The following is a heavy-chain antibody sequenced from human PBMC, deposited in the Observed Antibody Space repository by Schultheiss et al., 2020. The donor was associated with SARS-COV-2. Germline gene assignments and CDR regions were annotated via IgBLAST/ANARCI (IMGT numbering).Heavy chain of an antibody. D-gene: IGHD5-12*01. J-gene: IGHJ4*02. V-gene: IGHV3-74*01. CDR2: INTAGSTT. Sequence: GGSLRLSCAASGFTFSSYWMHWVRQAPGKGLVWVSRINTAGSTTTYADSVKGRFTISRDNSKNTLYLQMKSLRAEDTAVYYCARDGGGYVPYYFDYWGQGTLVAVSS. CDR3: ARDGGGYVPYYFDY. CDR1: GFTFSSYW.